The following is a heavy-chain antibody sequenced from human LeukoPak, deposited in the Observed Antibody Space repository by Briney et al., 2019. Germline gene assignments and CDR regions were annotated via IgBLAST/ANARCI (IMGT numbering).Heavy chain of an antibody. CDR1: GFTSSHHC. Sequence: GGSLRLSCAASGFTSSHHCMDWVRQAPGKGLEWVADIKTDGSEKYHVDSVKGRFTISRDNDNNELYLQMSNLRVEDTGIYYCAKDRGWLQFDYWGQGILVTVSS. CDR3: AKDRGWLQFDY. D-gene: IGHD5-24*01. J-gene: IGHJ4*02. CDR2: IKTDGSEK. V-gene: IGHV3-7*04.